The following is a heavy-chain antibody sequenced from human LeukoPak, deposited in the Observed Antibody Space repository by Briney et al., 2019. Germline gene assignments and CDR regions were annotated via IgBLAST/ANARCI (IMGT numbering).Heavy chain of an antibody. CDR2: IYYSGST. V-gene: IGHV4-39*01. CDR1: GGSISSSSYS. J-gene: IGHJ4*02. CDR3: ARQTVTKTLDY. D-gene: IGHD4-17*01. Sequence: SETLSLTCTVSGGSISSSSYSWGWIRQPPGKGLEWIGSIYYSGSTYYNPSLKSRVTISVDTSKNQFSLKLSSVTAADTAVYYCARQTVTKTLDYWGQGTLVTVSS.